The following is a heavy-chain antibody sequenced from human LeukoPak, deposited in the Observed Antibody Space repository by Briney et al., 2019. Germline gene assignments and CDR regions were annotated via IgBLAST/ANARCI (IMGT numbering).Heavy chain of an antibody. CDR3: AREARDGYNCHY. CDR1: GFTFSSYS. CDR2: ISSSSYI. Sequence: PGGSLRLSCAASGFTFSSYSMNWVRQAPGKGLEWVSSISSSSYIYYAGSVKGRFTISRDNAKNSLYLQMNSLRAADTAVYYCAREARDGYNCHYWGQGTLVTV. J-gene: IGHJ4*02. V-gene: IGHV3-21*01. D-gene: IGHD5-24*01.